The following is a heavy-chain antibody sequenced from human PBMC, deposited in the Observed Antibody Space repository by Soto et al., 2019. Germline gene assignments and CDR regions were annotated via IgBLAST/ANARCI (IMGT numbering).Heavy chain of an antibody. CDR1: GGTFSSYA. V-gene: IGHV1-69*01. J-gene: IGHJ6*02. CDR2: IIPISDTT. Sequence: QVQLVQSGAEVKKPGSSVKVSCKASGGTFSSYAISWVRQAPGQGLEWMGGIIPISDTTNYAQKFQGRVTITADESTSTAHMELSSLRSEDTAVYYCARSQGSSTSLETYYSSYYGMDVWGQGTTVTVSS. CDR3: ARSQGSSTSLETYYSSYYGMDV. D-gene: IGHD2-2*01.